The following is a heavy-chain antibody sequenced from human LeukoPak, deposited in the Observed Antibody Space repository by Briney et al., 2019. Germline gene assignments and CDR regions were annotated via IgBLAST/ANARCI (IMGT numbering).Heavy chain of an antibody. CDR3: AKSVGATTLFDS. Sequence: GRSLRLSCAASGFTFTTYAMAWVRHGPGKGLEWVSFISGHGTSTYYADSVKGRFTISRVKSKNTMFLQMDSLRVEDTAIYYCAKSVGATTLFDSWGQGTLVTVSS. CDR2: ISGHGTST. J-gene: IGHJ4*02. D-gene: IGHD3-16*01. CDR1: GFTFTTYA. V-gene: IGHV3-23*01.